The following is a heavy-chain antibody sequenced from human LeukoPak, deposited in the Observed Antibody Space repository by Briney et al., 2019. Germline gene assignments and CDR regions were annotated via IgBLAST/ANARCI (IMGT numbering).Heavy chain of an antibody. D-gene: IGHD6-6*01. CDR1: GGSISSGGYY. V-gene: IGHV4-31*03. CDR2: IYYSGST. J-gene: IGHJ4*02. CDR3: AGEGYSSSVDY. Sequence: PSETLSLTCTVSGGSISSGGYYWSWIRQHPGKGLEWIGYIYYSGSTYYNPSLKSRVTISVDTSKNRFSLKLSSVTAADTAVYYCAGEGYSSSVDYWGQGTLVTVSS.